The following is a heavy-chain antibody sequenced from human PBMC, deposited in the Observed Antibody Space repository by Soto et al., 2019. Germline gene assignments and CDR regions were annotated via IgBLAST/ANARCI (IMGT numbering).Heavy chain of an antibody. J-gene: IGHJ6*02. CDR3: AKDRCGGDCLGMDV. Sequence: QVQLVESGGGVVQPGRSLRLSCAASGFTFSSYGMHWVRQAPGKGLEWVAVISYDGSNKYYADSVKGRFTISRDNYKNTLYLQMNSLRAEDTAVYYCAKDRCGGDCLGMDVWGQGTTVTVSS. CDR2: ISYDGSNK. CDR1: GFTFSSYG. V-gene: IGHV3-30*18. D-gene: IGHD2-21*02.